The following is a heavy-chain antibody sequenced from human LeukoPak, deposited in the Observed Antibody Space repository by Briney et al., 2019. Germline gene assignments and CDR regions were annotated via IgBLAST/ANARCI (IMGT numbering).Heavy chain of an antibody. D-gene: IGHD3-9*01. J-gene: IGHJ6*02. CDR3: ASGRQRYFDCLFSPQLYYYYGMDV. CDR1: AYTFTIYD. Sequence: ASVTLCFTSSAYTFTIYDINWIRHAPAPGLEWMGWMNPNSGNTSYEQKIQGSVTMTNNYSIRTAYMELSRLTSEATALYYCASGRQRYFDCLFSPQLYYYYGMDVWGRGTTVTVS. CDR2: MNPNSGNT. V-gene: IGHV1-8*01.